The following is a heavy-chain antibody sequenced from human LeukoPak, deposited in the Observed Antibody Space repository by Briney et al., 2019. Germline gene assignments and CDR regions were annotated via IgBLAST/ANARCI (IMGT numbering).Heavy chain of an antibody. CDR1: GGSIDSRSYY. Sequence: SETLSLTCTVSGGSIDSRSYYWDWIRQAPGKGLEWIGTIYHSGSTEYNPSLKSRVAIFVDTSKNQFSLELSSVTAADTSVYYCARGDAGYCTSTSCYGLRWFDPWGQGTPVIVSS. J-gene: IGHJ5*02. CDR2: IYHSGST. D-gene: IGHD2-2*01. V-gene: IGHV4-39*01. CDR3: ARGDAGYCTSTSCYGLRWFDP.